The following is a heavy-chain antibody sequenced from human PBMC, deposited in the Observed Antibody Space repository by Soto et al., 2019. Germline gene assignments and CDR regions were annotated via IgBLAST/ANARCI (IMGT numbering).Heavy chain of an antibody. CDR1: GFTFRSYW. CDR2: TSEDGGRT. Sequence: EVQLVESGGGLVQSGESLRLSCAASGFTFRSYWMHWVRQAPGKGLVWVARTSEDGGRTDYADSVQGRFTISRDNANNALYLQMNSIRAEDTAIYFCSRDFCGQYDSLGQGTLVTVSS. D-gene: IGHD6-25*01. J-gene: IGHJ4*02. V-gene: IGHV3-74*01. CDR3: SRDFCGQYDS.